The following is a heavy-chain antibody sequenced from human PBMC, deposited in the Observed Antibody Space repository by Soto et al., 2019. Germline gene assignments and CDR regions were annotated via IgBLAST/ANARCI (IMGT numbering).Heavy chain of an antibody. V-gene: IGHV4-59*08. CDR2: IYYTGST. CDR1: GGSISNNY. J-gene: IGHJ4*02. CDR3: ARIAGTNLDY. D-gene: IGHD2-21*01. Sequence: SETLSLTCTVSGGSISNNYWTWIRQPPGKGLEWIGYIYYTGSTSYNSSFKSRVTISLDTPKNLFSLRLSSVTAADTAVYYCARIAGTNLDYWGQGTPVTVSS.